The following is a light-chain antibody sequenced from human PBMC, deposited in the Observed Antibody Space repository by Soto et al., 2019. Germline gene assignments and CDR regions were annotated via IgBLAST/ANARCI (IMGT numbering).Light chain of an antibody. CDR1: QDITNY. V-gene: IGKV1-33*01. CDR3: QQYEDIPPT. CDR2: DAS. Sequence: DIQMTQSPSSLTASVGDSVTITCQASQDITNYLNWYQHKPGKAPKLLIYDASNLEPGVPSRFSGRGSGRDFTFTSSSLQPEDTATYYRQQYEDIPPTFGQGTRLDIK. J-gene: IGKJ5*01.